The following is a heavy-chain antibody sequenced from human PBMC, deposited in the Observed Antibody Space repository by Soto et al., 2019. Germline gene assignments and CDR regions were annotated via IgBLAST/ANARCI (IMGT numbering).Heavy chain of an antibody. Sequence: SETLSLTCTVSGGSISTYYWSWVRQPPGKGLEWIGYIYHSGSTNYNPSLESRVTMSVDTSKNQFSLKLSSVAAADTAVYYCASKPYSWNTWMVYWGPGILVTVSS. CDR3: ASKPYSWNTWMVY. J-gene: IGHJ4*02. V-gene: IGHV4-59*08. CDR1: GGSISTYY. CDR2: IYHSGST. D-gene: IGHD1-1*01.